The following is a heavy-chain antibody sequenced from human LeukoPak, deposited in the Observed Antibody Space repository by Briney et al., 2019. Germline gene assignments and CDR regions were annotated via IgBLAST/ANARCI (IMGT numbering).Heavy chain of an antibody. D-gene: IGHD1-26*01. CDR3: PREVGSRFDY. CDR2: ISTYNGNT. V-gene: IGHV1-18*01. CDR1: RYTFTSYG. Sequence: ASVNVTCTASRYTFTSYGISWVRQAPGQGLEWMGWISTYNGNTNYAQKLQGRVTMTTDTSTRTAYMELRSLRSDDTAVYYCPREVGSRFDYWGQGTLVTVSS. J-gene: IGHJ4*02.